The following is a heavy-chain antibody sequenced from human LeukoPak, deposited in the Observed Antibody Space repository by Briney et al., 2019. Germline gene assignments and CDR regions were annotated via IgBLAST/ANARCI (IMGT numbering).Heavy chain of an antibody. D-gene: IGHD6-19*01. J-gene: IGHJ4*02. Sequence: GRSLRLSCVASGFTFSWYSMNWVRQAPGKGLEWLSYIGTSNSPIYYADSVKGRFTVSRDNAKNSLYLQMNSLRDEDTAVYYCARDDGSGWNIDYWGQGTLVTVSS. V-gene: IGHV3-48*02. CDR2: IGTSNSPI. CDR3: ARDDGSGWNIDY. CDR1: GFTFSWYS.